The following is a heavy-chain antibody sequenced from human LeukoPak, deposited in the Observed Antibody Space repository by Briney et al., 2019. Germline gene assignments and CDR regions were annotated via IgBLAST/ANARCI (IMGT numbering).Heavy chain of an antibody. D-gene: IGHD2-21*02. CDR3: AKGQYCGGDCYHPLWF. V-gene: IGHV3-43*02. CDR1: GFTFYDYA. J-gene: IGHJ4*02. Sequence: GGSLRLSCAASGFTFYDYAMHWVRQVPGKGLEWVSLISGDGGRTYYADSVKGRFTISRDNSKNSLYLQMNSLRTEDTALYYCAKGQYCGGDCYHPLWFWGQGTPVTVSS. CDR2: ISGDGGRT.